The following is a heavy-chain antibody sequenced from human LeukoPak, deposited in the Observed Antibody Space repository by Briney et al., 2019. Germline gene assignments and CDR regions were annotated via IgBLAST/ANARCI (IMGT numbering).Heavy chain of an antibody. D-gene: IGHD6-19*01. J-gene: IGHJ4*02. CDR2: ITGSGAST. CDR3: ARWGYTNGWFYFEN. V-gene: IGHV3-23*01. CDR1: GFTFSSHA. Sequence: GGSLRLSCAASGFTFSSHAMGWVRQAPGKGLEWVSSITGSGASTYYGDSVKGRFTISRDNSKNTLYLQMNRLRAEDTAVYYCARWGYTNGWFYFENWGQGTLVTVSS.